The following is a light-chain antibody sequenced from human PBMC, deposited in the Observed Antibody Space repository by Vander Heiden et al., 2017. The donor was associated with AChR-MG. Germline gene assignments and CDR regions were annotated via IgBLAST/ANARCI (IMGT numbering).Light chain of an antibody. J-gene: IGLJ2*01. CDR3: TSYTISHTGI. CDR1: SSDVGSNNL. V-gene: IGLV2-14*02. CDR2: EGS. Sequence: QSALTQPASVSGSPGHTITISRIGTSSDVGSNNLVSSYQQHPGKAPKLIIYEGSKRPSGVSNRFSAPKSGNTASLTISGLQTEDEADYDCTSYTISHTGILGGGTKLTVL.